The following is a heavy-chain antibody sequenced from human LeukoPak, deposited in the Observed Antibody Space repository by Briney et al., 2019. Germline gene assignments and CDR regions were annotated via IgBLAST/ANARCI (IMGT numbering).Heavy chain of an antibody. V-gene: IGHV1-8*02. CDR1: GYTFTSYG. CDR3: ARGPFPRGWETYYYYMDV. D-gene: IGHD1-26*01. J-gene: IGHJ6*03. Sequence: ASVKVSCKASGYTFTSYGINWVRQATGQGLEWMGWMNPNSGNTGYAQKFQGRVTMTRNTSISTAYMELSSLRSEDTAVYYCARGPFPRGWETYYYYMDVWGKGTTVTVSS. CDR2: MNPNSGNT.